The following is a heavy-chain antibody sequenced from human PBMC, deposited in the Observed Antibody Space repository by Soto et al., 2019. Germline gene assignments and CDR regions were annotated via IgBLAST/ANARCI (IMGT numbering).Heavy chain of an antibody. CDR3: ASNYGDYQLNYYYGMDV. Sequence: SLRLSCPATGFTETSNYMCCLRQAPGKGLEWVSVIYSGGSTYYADSVKGRFTISRDNSKNTLYLQMNSLRAEDTAVYYCASNYGDYQLNYYYGMDVWGQGT. CDR2: IYSGGST. D-gene: IGHD4-17*01. V-gene: IGHV3-66*01. J-gene: IGHJ6*02. CDR1: GFTETSNY.